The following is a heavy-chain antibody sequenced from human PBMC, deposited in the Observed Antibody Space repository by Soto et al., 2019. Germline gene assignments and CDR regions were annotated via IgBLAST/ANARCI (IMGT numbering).Heavy chain of an antibody. Sequence: VQLVQSGTEVKEPGASVRVSCTASGDTFTAHSLHWARHAPGQALEWMGWIIVSHDWPRYAPQFQGRLTFETDTIGTTSYMHLTRLTPDDTAVYFCAREPEDGVPGDYWCQVTTVVVSS. V-gene: IGHV1-3*01. CDR3: AREPEDGVPGDY. J-gene: IGHJ4*02. CDR2: IIVSHDWP. D-gene: IGHD2-8*01. CDR1: GDTFTAHS.